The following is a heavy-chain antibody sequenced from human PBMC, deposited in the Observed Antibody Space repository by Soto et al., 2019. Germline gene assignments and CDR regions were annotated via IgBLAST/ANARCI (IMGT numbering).Heavy chain of an antibody. V-gene: IGHV4-28*01. Sequence: QVQLQESGPGLVKPSDTLSLTCAVSGYSISSSNWWGWIRQPPGKGLEWIGYIYYSGTTYYNPSPKSRVTLSVDTSKTQFSLKLTSVPAVDTAVYYCARREIQGPIDYWGQGTLVTVSS. CDR1: GYSISSSNW. J-gene: IGHJ4*02. CDR3: ARREIQGPIDY. D-gene: IGHD1-26*01. CDR2: IYYSGTT.